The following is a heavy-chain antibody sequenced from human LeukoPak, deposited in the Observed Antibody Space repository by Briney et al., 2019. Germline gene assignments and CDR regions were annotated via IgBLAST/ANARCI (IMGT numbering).Heavy chain of an antibody. Sequence: ASVKVSCKASGYTFTGYHIHWVRQAPGQGLEWMGWINPNNGDTKYAQKFNGRVTMTRDTSISTAYMEMSRLRSDDTAVYYCARVQGYCTDGRCLFWGQGTLVTDSS. CDR2: INPNNGDT. D-gene: IGHD2-8*01. V-gene: IGHV1-2*02. J-gene: IGHJ4*02. CDR1: GYTFTGYH. CDR3: ARVQGYCTDGRCLF.